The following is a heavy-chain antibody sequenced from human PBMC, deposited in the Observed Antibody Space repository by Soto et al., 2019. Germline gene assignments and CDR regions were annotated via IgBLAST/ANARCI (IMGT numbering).Heavy chain of an antibody. CDR2: ISAHNGNT. V-gene: IGHV1-18*01. CDR3: ARGRYGDY. Sequence: QVHLVQSGAEVKKPGASVKVSCKASGYTFTSYGITWVRQAPGQGLEWMGWISAHNGNTDYAQKPQSRVSSTRHTSPSTAYMELRSLISDDAAGYYCARGRYGDYWGQGALVTVSS. CDR1: GYTFTSYG. D-gene: IGHD1-1*01. J-gene: IGHJ4*02.